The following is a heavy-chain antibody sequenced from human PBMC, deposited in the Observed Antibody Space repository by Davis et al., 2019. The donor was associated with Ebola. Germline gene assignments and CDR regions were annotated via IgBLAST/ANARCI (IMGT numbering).Heavy chain of an antibody. CDR2: INSDGSST. D-gene: IGHD2-2*01. CDR3: ARDAYGCSSTSCYYYYGMDV. CDR1: GFTFSSYA. Sequence: PGGSLRLSCSASGFTFSSYAMHWVRQAPGKGLVWVSRINSDGSSTSYADPVKGRFTISRDNAKHTLYLQMNSLRAEDTAVYYCARDAYGCSSTSCYYYYGMDVWGQGTTVTVSS. V-gene: IGHV3-74*01. J-gene: IGHJ6*02.